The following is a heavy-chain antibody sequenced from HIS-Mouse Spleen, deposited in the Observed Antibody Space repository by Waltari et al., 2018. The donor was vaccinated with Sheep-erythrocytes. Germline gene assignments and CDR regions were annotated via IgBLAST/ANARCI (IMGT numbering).Heavy chain of an antibody. J-gene: IGHJ4*02. CDR2: SSSSSSYI. V-gene: IGHV3-21*01. CDR1: GFTFSSYS. CDR3: ARVASGATFDY. D-gene: IGHD1-26*01. Sequence: EVQLVESGGGLVKPGGSLRLSCAASGFTFSSYSMNWVRQAPGKGLWVVSSSSSSSSYIDYADSVKGRFTISRDNAKNSLYLQMNSLRAEDTAVYYCARVASGATFDYWGQGTLVTVSS.